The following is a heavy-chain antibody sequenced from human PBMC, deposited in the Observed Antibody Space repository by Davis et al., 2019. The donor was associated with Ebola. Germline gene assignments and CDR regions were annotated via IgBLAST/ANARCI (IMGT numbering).Heavy chain of an antibody. J-gene: IGHJ6*04. Sequence: GESLKISCAASGFTFSDYYMSWIRQAPGKGLEWVSYISSSGSTIYYADSVKGRFTISRDNAKNSLYLQMNSLRVEDKAVYFCARDPSGGSGWSVGYYGRDVWGKGTTVTVSS. CDR3: ARDPSGGSGWSVGYYGRDV. CDR1: GFTFSDYY. CDR2: ISSSGSTI. D-gene: IGHD6-19*01. V-gene: IGHV3-11*01.